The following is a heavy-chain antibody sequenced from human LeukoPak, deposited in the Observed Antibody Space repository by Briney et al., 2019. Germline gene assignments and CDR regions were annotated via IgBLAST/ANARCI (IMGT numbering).Heavy chain of an antibody. J-gene: IGHJ4*02. CDR3: AGGTSGNYYCDS. CDR1: GFTFSTYW. V-gene: IGHV3-74*01. Sequence: PGGSLRLSCAASGFTFSTYWMHWVRQVPGKGLVWVSRINTDGSSTTYADSVKGRFTISRDNAKNTVDLQMNSLRAEDTAVYYCAGGTSGNYYCDSWGQGTLVTASS. D-gene: IGHD3-10*01. CDR2: INTDGSST.